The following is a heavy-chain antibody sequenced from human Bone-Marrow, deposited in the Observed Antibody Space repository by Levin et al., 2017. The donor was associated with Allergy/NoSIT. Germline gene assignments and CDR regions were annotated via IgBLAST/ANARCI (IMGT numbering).Heavy chain of an antibody. V-gene: IGHV5-51*01. CDR3: ARHSIVATGGKAETPNYYYGMDV. D-gene: IGHD5-12*01. J-gene: IGHJ6*02. CDR2: IYPGDSDT. Sequence: KVSCKGSGYSFTSYWIGWVRQMPGKGLEWMGIIYPGDSDTRYSPSFQGQVTISADKSISTAYLQWSSLKASDTAMYYCARHSIVATGGKAETPNYYYGMDVWGQGTTVTVSS. CDR1: GYSFTSYW.